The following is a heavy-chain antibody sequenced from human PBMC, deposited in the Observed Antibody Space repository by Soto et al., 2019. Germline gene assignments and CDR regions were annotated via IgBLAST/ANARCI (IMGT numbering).Heavy chain of an antibody. V-gene: IGHV3-64D*06. Sequence: PGGSLRLSCSASGFTFSSYAMHWVRQAPGKGLEYVSAISSNGGSTYYADSVKGRSTISRDNSKNTLYLQMSSLRAEDTAVYYCVKEGYSYGFYWGQGTLVTVSS. J-gene: IGHJ4*02. D-gene: IGHD5-18*01. CDR2: ISSNGGST. CDR3: VKEGYSYGFY. CDR1: GFTFSSYA.